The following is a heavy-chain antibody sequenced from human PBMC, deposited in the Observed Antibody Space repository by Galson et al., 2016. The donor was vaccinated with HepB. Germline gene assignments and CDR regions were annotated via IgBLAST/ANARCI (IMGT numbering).Heavy chain of an antibody. CDR2: INHSGSI. Sequence: SETLSLTCAVYGGSFGGYYWTWIRQPPGKGLEWIGEINHSGSITYNQSLKSRVTISVDTSKNQFSLKVKSVTAADTAVYFCVRGDCSGINCYSWYYYYGMDVWGQGTTVTVS. CDR1: GGSFGGYY. CDR3: VRGDCSGINCYSWYYYYGMDV. J-gene: IGHJ6*02. V-gene: IGHV4-34*01. D-gene: IGHD2-15*01.